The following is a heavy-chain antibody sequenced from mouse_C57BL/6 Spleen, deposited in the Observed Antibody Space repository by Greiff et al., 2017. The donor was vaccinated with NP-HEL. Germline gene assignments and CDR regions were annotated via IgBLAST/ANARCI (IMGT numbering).Heavy chain of an antibody. CDR2: ISSGGSYT. D-gene: IGHD2-5*01. V-gene: IGHV5-6*01. Sequence: EVKVIESGGDLVKPGGSLKLSCAASGFTFSSYGMSWVRQTPDKRLAWVATISSGGSYTYYPDSVKGRFTISRDNAKNTLYLQMSSLKSEDTAMYYCARQTYYSNYAGFAYWGQGTLVTVSA. CDR3: ARQTYYSNYAGFAY. J-gene: IGHJ3*01. CDR1: GFTFSSYG.